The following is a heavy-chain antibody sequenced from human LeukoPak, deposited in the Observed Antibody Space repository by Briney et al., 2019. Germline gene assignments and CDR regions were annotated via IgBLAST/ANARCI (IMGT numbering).Heavy chain of an antibody. D-gene: IGHD3-22*01. V-gene: IGHV1-2*02. J-gene: IGHJ4*02. CDR2: INPNSGGT. CDR3: ARDIRTRYDSSGYSFYY. Sequence: ASAKVPCKASGYTFTGYYMHWVRQAPGQGLEWMGWINPNSGGTNYAQKFQGRVTMTRDTSISTAYMELSRLRSDDTAVYYCARDIRTRYDSSGYSFYYWGQGTLVTVSS. CDR1: GYTFTGYY.